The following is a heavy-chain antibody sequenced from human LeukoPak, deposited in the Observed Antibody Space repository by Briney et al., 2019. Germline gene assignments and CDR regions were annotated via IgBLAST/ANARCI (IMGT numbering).Heavy chain of an antibody. CDR1: GLTYRHYA. CDR2: ISYDGSSK. D-gene: IGHD6-19*01. Sequence: GRSLRLSCVASGLTYRHYAMHWVRQAPGKGLEWVARISYDGSSKYYADSVKGRFTISRDNSKNTLDLQMNSLRPEDTAVYYCTESSGRPPYYGLDVWGQGTTVTVSS. J-gene: IGHJ6*02. CDR3: TESSGRPPYYGLDV. V-gene: IGHV3-30*03.